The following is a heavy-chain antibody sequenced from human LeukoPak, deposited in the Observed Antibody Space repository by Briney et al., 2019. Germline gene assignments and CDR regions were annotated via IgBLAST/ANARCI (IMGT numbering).Heavy chain of an antibody. CDR2: ISYDGSNK. CDR1: GFTFSSYG. J-gene: IGHJ4*02. Sequence: PGRSLRLSCTASGFTFSSYGMHWVRQAPGKGLEWVAVISYDGSNKYYADSVKGRFTISRDNSKNTLYLQMNSLRAEDTAVYYCAKDPRRDCSGGSCYYIDYWGQGTLVTVSS. CDR3: AKDPRRDCSGGSCYYIDY. D-gene: IGHD2-15*01. V-gene: IGHV3-30*18.